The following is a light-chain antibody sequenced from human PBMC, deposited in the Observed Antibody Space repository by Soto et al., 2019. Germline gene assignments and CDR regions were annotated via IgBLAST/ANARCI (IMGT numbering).Light chain of an antibody. Sequence: QSVLTQPPSVSGAPGQRVTISCTGSSSNIGAGYDVHWYQQLPGTAPKLLIYGNSNRPSGVPDRFSGSKSGTSASLAITGLRAEDEADYYCQSYDSSLREVFGGGTQLTVL. CDR3: QSYDSSLREV. V-gene: IGLV1-40*01. CDR2: GNS. CDR1: SSNIGAGYD. J-gene: IGLJ2*01.